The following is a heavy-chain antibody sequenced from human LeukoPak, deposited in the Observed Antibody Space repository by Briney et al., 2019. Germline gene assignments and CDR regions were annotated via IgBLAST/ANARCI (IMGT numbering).Heavy chain of an antibody. Sequence: SETLSLTCTVSGASISSHYWNWIRQPPGKGLEWIGYIHYSGGPNYNPSLKSRVTLSVDTSKNQLSLNLYSVTAADTAVYFCARARSAIYAFDFWGQGILVIVSS. J-gene: IGHJ4*02. CDR3: ARARSAIYAFDF. CDR2: IHYSGGP. D-gene: IGHD2-2*02. V-gene: IGHV4-59*11. CDR1: GASISSHY.